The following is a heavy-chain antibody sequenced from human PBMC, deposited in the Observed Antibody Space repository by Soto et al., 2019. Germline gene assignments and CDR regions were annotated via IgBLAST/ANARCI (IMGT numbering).Heavy chain of an antibody. D-gene: IGHD1-26*01. J-gene: IGHJ4*02. CDR1: GYTFTSYY. CDR2: INPSGGST. V-gene: IGHV1-46*01. Sequence: ASVKVSCKASGYTFTSYYVHWVRQAPGQGLEWMGIINPSGGSTSYAQKFQGRVTMTRDTSTSTVYMELSSLRSEDTAVYYCARAGIVGAIDYWGQGXLVTVSS. CDR3: ARAGIVGAIDY.